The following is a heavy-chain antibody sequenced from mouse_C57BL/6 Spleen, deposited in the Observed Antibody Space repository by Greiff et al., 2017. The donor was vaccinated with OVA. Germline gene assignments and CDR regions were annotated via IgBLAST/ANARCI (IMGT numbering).Heavy chain of an antibody. CDR3: ARSGYYGSSQGGYFEV. D-gene: IGHD1-1*01. J-gene: IGHJ1*03. CDR2: IYPGSGNT. Sequence: QVQLQQSGPELVKPGASVKISCKASGYTFTDYYINWVKQRPGQGLEWIGWIYPGSGNTKYNEKFKGKATLTVDTSSSTAYMQLSSLTSEDSAVYFGARSGYYGSSQGGYFEVWGTGTTVTVSS. V-gene: IGHV1-84*01. CDR1: GYTFTDYY.